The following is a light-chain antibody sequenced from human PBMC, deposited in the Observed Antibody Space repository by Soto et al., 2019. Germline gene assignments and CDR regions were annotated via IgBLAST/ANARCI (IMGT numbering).Light chain of an antibody. Sequence: DIQMTQSPSSLSASVGDRVTPTRRASQGISNYLAWYQQKPGKVPKLLIYAASTLQSGVPSRFSGSGSGTDFTLTISSLQPEDVATYYCQKYNSAPQTFGQGTKVDI. CDR1: QGISNY. CDR2: AAS. J-gene: IGKJ1*01. CDR3: QKYNSAPQT. V-gene: IGKV1-27*01.